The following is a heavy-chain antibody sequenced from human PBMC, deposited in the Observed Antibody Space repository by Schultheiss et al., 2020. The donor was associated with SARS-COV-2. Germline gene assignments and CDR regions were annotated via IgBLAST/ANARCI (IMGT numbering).Heavy chain of an antibody. CDR1: GFTFSSYG. CDR3: ARELPTLDYYYGMDV. J-gene: IGHJ6*02. D-gene: IGHD2-15*01. Sequence: GESLKISCAASGFTFSSYGMHWVRQAPGKGLEWVAVISYDGSNKYYADSVKGRFTISRDNSKNTLYLQMNSLRAEDTAVYYCARELPTLDYYYGMDVWGQGTTVTVSS. V-gene: IGHV3-30*03. CDR2: ISYDGSNK.